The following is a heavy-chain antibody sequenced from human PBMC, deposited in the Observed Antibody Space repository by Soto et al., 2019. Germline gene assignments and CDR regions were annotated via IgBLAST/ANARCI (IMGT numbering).Heavy chain of an antibody. CDR2: ISSTTNYI. Sequence: GGSLRLSCAASGFTFTRYSMNWVRQAPGKGLEWVSSISSTTNYIYYGDSMKGRFTISRDNGKNSLYLETHSLRAEDTAVYYCARESEDLTSNFDPWGQGTPVTVSS. V-gene: IGHV3-21*06. CDR3: ARESEDLTSNFDP. CDR1: GFTFTRYS. J-gene: IGHJ5*02. D-gene: IGHD1-7*01.